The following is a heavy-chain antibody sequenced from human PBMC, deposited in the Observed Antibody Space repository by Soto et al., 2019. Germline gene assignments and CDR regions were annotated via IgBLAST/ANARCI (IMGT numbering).Heavy chain of an antibody. Sequence: PSETLSLTCTVSGGSISSSSYYWGWIRQPPGKGLEWIGSIYYSGSTYYNPSLKSRVTISVDTSKNQFSLKLSSVTAVDTAVYYCARHSWYSGYGFYYYYYGMDVWGQGTTVTVSS. CDR3: ARHSWYSGYGFYYYYYGMDV. D-gene: IGHD5-12*01. V-gene: IGHV4-39*01. CDR2: IYYSGST. J-gene: IGHJ6*02. CDR1: GGSISSSSYY.